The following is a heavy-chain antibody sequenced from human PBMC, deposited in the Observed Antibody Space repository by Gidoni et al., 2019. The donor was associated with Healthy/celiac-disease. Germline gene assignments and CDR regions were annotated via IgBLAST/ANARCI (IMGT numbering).Heavy chain of an antibody. CDR2: ISWNSGSI. V-gene: IGHV3-9*03. CDR3: AKDIGDGYNRGYFDY. Sequence: EVQLVESGGGLVQPGRSLRLSCAASGFTFDDYAMHWVRQAPGKGLEWVSGISWNSGSIGYADSVKGRFTISRDNAKNSLYLQMNSLRAEDMALYYCAKDIGDGYNRGYFDYWGQGTLVTVSS. CDR1: GFTFDDYA. D-gene: IGHD5-12*01. J-gene: IGHJ4*02.